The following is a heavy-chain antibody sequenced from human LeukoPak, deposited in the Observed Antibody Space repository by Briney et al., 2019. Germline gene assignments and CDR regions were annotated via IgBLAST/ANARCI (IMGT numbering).Heavy chain of an antibody. V-gene: IGHV1-2*02. D-gene: IGHD6-13*01. J-gene: IGHJ5*02. CDR2: INPNSGGT. Sequence: ASVTVSCKASGYTFTGYYMHWVRQAPGQGLEWMGWINPNSGGTNYAQKFQGRVTMTRDTSISTAYMELSRLRSDDTAVYYCARDPPLYSSSWYGFDPWGQGTLVTVSS. CDR1: GYTFTGYY. CDR3: ARDPPLYSSSWYGFDP.